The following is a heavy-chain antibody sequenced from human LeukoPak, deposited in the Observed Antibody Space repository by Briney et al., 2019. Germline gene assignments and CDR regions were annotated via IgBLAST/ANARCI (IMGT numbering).Heavy chain of an antibody. CDR2: IYSGGST. Sequence: GGSLRLSCAASGFTVSSNYMSWVRQAPGKGLEWVSVIYSGGSTYYADSVKGRFTISRDNSKNTLYLQMNSLRAEDTAVYYCAXXDLVRGVGSPGYWGQGTLVTVSS. D-gene: IGHD3-10*01. V-gene: IGHV3-66*01. CDR3: AXXDLVRGVGSPGY. J-gene: IGHJ4*02. CDR1: GFTVSSNY.